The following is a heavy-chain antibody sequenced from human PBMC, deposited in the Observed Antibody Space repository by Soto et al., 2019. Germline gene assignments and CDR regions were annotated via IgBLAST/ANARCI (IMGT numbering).Heavy chain of an antibody. CDR2: MNPNSGET. D-gene: IGHD2-15*01. V-gene: IGHV1-8*01. Sequence: QEQLVQSGAEVKKPGASVKVSCKTSGYTFTDYDITWVRQATGQGLEWIGWMNPNSGETGYAQKLQGRVTMAGSASISTADWELSSLRSEDPAVYYCARVAVAARPRWYNWFDTGGQGTLVTVSS. CDR3: ARVAVAARPRWYNWFDT. J-gene: IGHJ5*02. CDR1: GYTFTDYD.